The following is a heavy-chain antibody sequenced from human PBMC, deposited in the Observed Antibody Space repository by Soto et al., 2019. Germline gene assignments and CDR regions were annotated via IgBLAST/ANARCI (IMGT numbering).Heavy chain of an antibody. CDR2: IYPGDSDT. CDR1: GYSFTTYW. Sequence: GESLKISCKGSGYSFTTYWIGWVRQMPGKGLGWMGNIYPGDSDTRYGQSFQGQVTISADKSISTAFLQWSSLKASDTAMYYCARPSAGAYFFDYWGLGTLVTVPQ. J-gene: IGHJ4*02. D-gene: IGHD3-16*01. V-gene: IGHV5-51*01. CDR3: ARPSAGAYFFDY.